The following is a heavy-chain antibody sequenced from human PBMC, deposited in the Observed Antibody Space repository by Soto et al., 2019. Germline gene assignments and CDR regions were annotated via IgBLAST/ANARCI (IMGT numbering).Heavy chain of an antibody. V-gene: IGHV4-38-2*01. Sequence: TSETLSLTCSVSGYSINRGYYWGFIRQAPGKGLEWIGSIYHRGATYYAPSLKARAAISLDTSNNHFTLRLTSVTVADTAIYYCARYQYDSSGYDDEHWGQGALVTVSS. CDR2: IYHRGAT. J-gene: IGHJ4*02. CDR3: ARYQYDSSGYDDEH. CDR1: GYSINRGYY. D-gene: IGHD3-22*01.